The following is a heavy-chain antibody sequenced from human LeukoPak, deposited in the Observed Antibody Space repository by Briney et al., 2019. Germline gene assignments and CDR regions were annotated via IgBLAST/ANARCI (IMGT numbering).Heavy chain of an antibody. Sequence: GGSLRLSCAASGFTFTHYGIHWVRQAPGKGLDWVAVISWDGSSKNYVASVKGRFTISRDNSKNNLYLQMSYLRVDDTALYYCTTFDMWGQGTMVTVSS. CDR3: TTFDM. V-gene: IGHV3-30*03. CDR1: GFTFTHYG. J-gene: IGHJ3*02. CDR2: ISWDGSSK.